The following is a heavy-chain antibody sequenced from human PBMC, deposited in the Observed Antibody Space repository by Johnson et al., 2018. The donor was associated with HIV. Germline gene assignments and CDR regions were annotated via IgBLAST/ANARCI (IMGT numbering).Heavy chain of an antibody. CDR3: ARATYYYDLSGYLTRPRAFDV. CDR2: IYWNGGRQ. V-gene: IGHV3-20*04. CDR1: GFRFDDYG. Sequence: EVQLVESGGGVVRPGGSLRLSCAASGFRFDDYGMSWVRQAPGKGLEWVSGIYWNGGRQGYVDSVEGRFTISRANAKNSLYLQMNSLRAEDTAVYYCARATYYYDLSGYLTRPRAFDVWGQGTMVTVSS. D-gene: IGHD3-22*01. J-gene: IGHJ3*01.